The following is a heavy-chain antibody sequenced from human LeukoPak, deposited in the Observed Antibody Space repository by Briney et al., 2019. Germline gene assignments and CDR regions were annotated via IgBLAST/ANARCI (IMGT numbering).Heavy chain of an antibody. CDR3: VTGFTTMAVDYFDY. CDR2: SDPEDGER. D-gene: IGHD5-18*01. J-gene: IGHJ4*02. CDR1: GKTLSDLS. Sequence: ASVKVSWKVSGKTLSDLSIHWLRHPPGKGLEWLGGSDPEDGERIYAQMFQGRVTMTEDTSIDTAYMELSSLRSEDTAVYYCVTGFTTMAVDYFDYWGQGTLVTVSP. V-gene: IGHV1-24*01.